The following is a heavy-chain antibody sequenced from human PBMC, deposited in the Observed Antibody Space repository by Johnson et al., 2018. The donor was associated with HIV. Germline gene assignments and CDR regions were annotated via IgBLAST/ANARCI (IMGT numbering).Heavy chain of an antibody. CDR2: ISTSGATI. D-gene: IGHD1-26*01. V-gene: IGHV3-11*04. Sequence: QVQLVESGGGLVQPGRSLRLSCAASGFTFNDYYMSWIRQAPGKGLEWLSYISTSGATIYYADSVKGRFTISRDNAKKSLYLQMNRLGAGATAVYYCARRYSGSYRGAFDIWGQGTMVTVSS. J-gene: IGHJ3*02. CDR1: GFTFNDYY. CDR3: ARRYSGSYRGAFDI.